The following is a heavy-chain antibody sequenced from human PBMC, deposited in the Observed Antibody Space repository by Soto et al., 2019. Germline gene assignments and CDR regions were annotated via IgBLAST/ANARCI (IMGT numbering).Heavy chain of an antibody. J-gene: IGHJ6*02. V-gene: IGHV3-23*01. CDR2: ANDGGADT. CDR1: GFTFSSYA. Sequence: PGGSLSLSCAASGFTFSSYAMSWVRPAPGKGLEWVSRANDGGADTSHADSVKGRFTISRDNAENTLYLQMNSLRAEDTAVYYCARGGLQHALDVWGQGSTVTVSS. CDR3: ARGGLQHALDV. D-gene: IGHD6-13*01.